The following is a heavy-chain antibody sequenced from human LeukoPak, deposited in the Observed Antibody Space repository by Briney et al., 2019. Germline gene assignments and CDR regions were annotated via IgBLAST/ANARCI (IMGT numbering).Heavy chain of an antibody. D-gene: IGHD3-3*01. CDR1: GFNFRTYS. V-gene: IGHV3-48*02. CDR2: ISSGSSTK. Sequence: GGSLRLSCAASGFNFRTYSMNWVRQAPGKGLEWVSYISSGSSTKYYAHSLKGRFIISRDNAKNSLYLQMNSLRDEDTAVYYCARGSLEWLSYWGQGTVVTVSS. J-gene: IGHJ4*02. CDR3: ARGSLEWLSY.